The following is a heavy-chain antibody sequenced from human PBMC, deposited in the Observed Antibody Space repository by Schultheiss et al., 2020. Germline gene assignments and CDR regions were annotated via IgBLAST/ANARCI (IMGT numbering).Heavy chain of an antibody. CDR3: ARERPLRVVIAENWFDP. V-gene: IGHV3-30*03. Sequence: GESLKISCAASGFTFSSYGMHWVRQAPGKGLEWVAVISYDGSNKYYADSVKGRFTISRDNSKNTLYLQMNSLRAEDTAVYYCARERPLRVVIAENWFDPWGQGTLVTISS. J-gene: IGHJ5*02. D-gene: IGHD2-21*01. CDR1: GFTFSSYG. CDR2: ISYDGSNK.